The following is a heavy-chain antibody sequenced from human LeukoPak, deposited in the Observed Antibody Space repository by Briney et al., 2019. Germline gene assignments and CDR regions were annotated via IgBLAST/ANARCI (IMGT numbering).Heavy chain of an antibody. J-gene: IGHJ4*01. V-gene: IGHV4-59*01. Sequence: PSETLSLTCTVSGASISSYFWSWIRQPPGKGLEWIGYIHYSGSVNYNPSLKSRVTISVDTSKNQFSLNLSSVTAADTAVYYCARVGDSGTYYAFDYWGQGTLVTVPS. CDR3: ARVGDSGTYYAFDY. CDR2: IHYSGSV. CDR1: GASISSYF. D-gene: IGHD1-26*01.